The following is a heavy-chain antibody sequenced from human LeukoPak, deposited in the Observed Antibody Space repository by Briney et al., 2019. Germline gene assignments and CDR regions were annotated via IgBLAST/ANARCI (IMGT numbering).Heavy chain of an antibody. CDR2: ISAYNGNT. J-gene: IGHJ4*02. Sequence: ASVKVSCKASGYTFTIYGVSWVRQAPGQGLEWMGWISAYNGNTNYSQKLQGRVNMTTDKSTSTAHMELRSLRSDDTAGYYCARTAGTVRYDYYFDYWGQGTLLTVSS. CDR3: ARTAGTVRYDYYFDY. D-gene: IGHD1-1*01. CDR1: GYTFTIYG. V-gene: IGHV1-18*04.